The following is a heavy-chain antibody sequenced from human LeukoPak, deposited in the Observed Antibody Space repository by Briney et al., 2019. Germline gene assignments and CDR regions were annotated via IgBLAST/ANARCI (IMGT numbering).Heavy chain of an antibody. CDR1: GFTFSSYA. CDR3: ARDGDYDSSGYFSYFDY. V-gene: IGHV3-30*04. J-gene: IGHJ4*02. Sequence: PGGSLRLSCAASGFTFSSYAMHWVRQAPGKGLEWVAVISYDGSNKYYADSVKGRFTISRDNSKNTLYLQMNSLRAEDTAVYYCARDGDYDSSGYFSYFDYWGQGTLVTVSS. CDR2: ISYDGSNK. D-gene: IGHD3-22*01.